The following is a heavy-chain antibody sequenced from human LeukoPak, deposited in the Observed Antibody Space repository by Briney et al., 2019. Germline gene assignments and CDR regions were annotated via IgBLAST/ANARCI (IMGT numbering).Heavy chain of an antibody. CDR2: ITSSSSYI. CDR3: ARERGYYSYFDY. V-gene: IGHV3-21*01. CDR1: GFTFSSYN. Sequence: GGSLRLSCAASGFTFSSYNLSWVRQAPGKGLEWVSFITSSSSYIYYASSVKGRFTISRDNAKNSLYLQMNSLRAEDTAVYYCARERGYYSYFDYWGQGTLVTVSS. J-gene: IGHJ4*02. D-gene: IGHD3-22*01.